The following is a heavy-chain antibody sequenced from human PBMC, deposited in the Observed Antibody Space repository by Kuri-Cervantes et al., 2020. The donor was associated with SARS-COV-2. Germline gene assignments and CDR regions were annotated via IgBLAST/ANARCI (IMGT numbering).Heavy chain of an antibody. Sequence: GGSLRLSCAASGFTFSDYYMSWIRQAPGKGLEWVSYISSSGSTIYYADSVKGRFTISRDNAKNSLYLQINSLRAEDTAVYYCARAPPPASPRGGMDVWGQGTTVTVSS. CDR1: GFTFSDYY. V-gene: IGHV3-11*01. D-gene: IGHD2-2*01. CDR2: ISSSGSTI. CDR3: ARAPPPASPRGGMDV. J-gene: IGHJ6*02.